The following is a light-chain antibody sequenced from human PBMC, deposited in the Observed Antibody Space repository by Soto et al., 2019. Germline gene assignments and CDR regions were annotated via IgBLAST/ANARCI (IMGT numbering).Light chain of an antibody. Sequence: AIRMTQSPSSFSASTRDRVTITCRASQGISSYLAWYQQKPGKAPKLLIYAASTFQSGVPSRFSGSGSGTDFCLTITYLQSEDFAAYYRQQYFNYPYTFGQGTKLEI. CDR1: QGISSY. V-gene: IGKV1-8*01. CDR2: AAS. CDR3: QQYFNYPYT. J-gene: IGKJ2*01.